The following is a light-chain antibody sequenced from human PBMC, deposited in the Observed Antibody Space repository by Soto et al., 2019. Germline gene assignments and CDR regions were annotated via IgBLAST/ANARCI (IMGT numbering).Light chain of an antibody. CDR2: YDD. CDR3: ATWDDGLNGVV. V-gene: IGLV1-36*01. Sequence: QPVLTQPPSVSAAPRQRVTISCSGSSSNIRNNAVHWYQQFPGKAPKLLIYYDDLLPSGVSDRFSGSKSGTSASLAISGLQSDDEATYYCATWDDGLNGVVFGGGTKLTVL. J-gene: IGLJ2*01. CDR1: SSNIRNNA.